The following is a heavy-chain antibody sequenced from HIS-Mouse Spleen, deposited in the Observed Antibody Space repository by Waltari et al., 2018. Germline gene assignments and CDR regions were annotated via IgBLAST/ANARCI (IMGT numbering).Heavy chain of an antibody. V-gene: IGHV4-39*07. D-gene: IGHD6-13*01. CDR2: IYYSGST. J-gene: IGHJ2*01. Sequence: QLQLQESGPGLVKPSEPLSLTCTVSGCSLRSNSYYWVWIRQPPGKGLEWIGSIYYSGSTYYNPSLKSRVTISVDTSKNQFSLKLSSVTAADTAVYYCAREIPYSSSWYDWYFDLWGRGTLVTVSS. CDR1: GCSLRSNSYY. CDR3: AREIPYSSSWYDWYFDL.